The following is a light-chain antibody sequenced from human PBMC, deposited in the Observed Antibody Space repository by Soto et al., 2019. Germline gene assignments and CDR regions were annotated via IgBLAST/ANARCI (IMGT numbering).Light chain of an antibody. CDR1: SSNIGSNT. V-gene: IGLV1-44*01. Sequence: QPVLTQPPSASGTPGQRVTISCSGGSSNIGSNTVNWYQQLPGTAPNLLIYSNNQRPSGVPDRFSGSKSGTSASLAISGLQSEDEADYYCAAWDDSLNAVVFGGGTKLPVL. J-gene: IGLJ2*01. CDR2: SNN. CDR3: AAWDDSLNAVV.